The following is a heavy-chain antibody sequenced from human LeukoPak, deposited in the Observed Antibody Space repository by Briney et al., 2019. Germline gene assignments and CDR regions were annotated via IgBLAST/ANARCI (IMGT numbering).Heavy chain of an antibody. V-gene: IGHV1-2*02. D-gene: IGHD5-18*01. Sequence: ASVKVSCKASGYTFTGYYTHWVRQAPGQGLEWMGWINPNSGGTNYAQKFQGRVTMTRDTSISTAYMELSRLRSDDTAVYYCARDVDTAMVTTDYWGQGTLVTVSS. CDR2: INPNSGGT. CDR1: GYTFTGYY. J-gene: IGHJ4*02. CDR3: ARDVDTAMVTTDY.